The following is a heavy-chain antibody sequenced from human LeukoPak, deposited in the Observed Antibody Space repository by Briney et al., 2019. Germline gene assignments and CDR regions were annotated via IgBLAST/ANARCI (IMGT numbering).Heavy chain of an antibody. J-gene: IGHJ4*02. CDR2: INTDGTVT. V-gene: IGHV3-74*01. D-gene: IGHD6-19*01. CDR3: ATKQWLAPPPDS. Sequence: GGSLRLSCAASGFTFSKYWMLWVRQAPGKGLESVSRINTDGTVTTYADSVKGRFTVSKDNADNKMFLQMNSVRDEDTAEYYCATKQWLAPPPDSWGQGTPVTVSS. CDR1: GFTFSKYW.